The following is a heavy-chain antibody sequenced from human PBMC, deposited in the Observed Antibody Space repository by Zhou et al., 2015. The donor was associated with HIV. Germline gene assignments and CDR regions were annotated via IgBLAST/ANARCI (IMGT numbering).Heavy chain of an antibody. D-gene: IGHD6-6*01. CDR2: IWYDGSNK. V-gene: IGHV3-33*01. CDR1: GFTFSSYG. Sequence: QVQLVESGGGVVQPGRSLRLSCAASGFTFSSYGMHWVRQAPGKGLEWVAVIWYDGSNKYYADSVKGRFTISRDNSKNTLYLQMNSLRAEDTAVYYCARLIAARYWFFDLWGLAPWSLSPQ. CDR3: ARLIAARYWFFDL. J-gene: IGHJ2*01.